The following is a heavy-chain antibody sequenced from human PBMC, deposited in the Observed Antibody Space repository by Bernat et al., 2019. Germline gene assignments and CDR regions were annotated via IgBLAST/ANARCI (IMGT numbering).Heavy chain of an antibody. J-gene: IGHJ4*02. D-gene: IGHD3-22*01. CDR3: ATRAGDDSSDYPFDY. CDR2: INPSGGST. CDR1: VYTLTSYY. Sequence: QVQLVQSGPALKKPGASVKVSCKASVYTLTSYYMHWVRQAPGQGLEWMGIINPSGGSTSYAQKCQRRVTMTRDTSPSTVNMELSSRRAEDTAVYYCATRAGDDSSDYPFDYWGQGTLVTVSS. V-gene: IGHV1-46*01.